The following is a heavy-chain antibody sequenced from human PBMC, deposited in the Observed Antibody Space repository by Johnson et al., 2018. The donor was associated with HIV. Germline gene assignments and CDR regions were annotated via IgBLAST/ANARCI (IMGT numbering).Heavy chain of an antibody. CDR2: ISWNSGSI. CDR1: GFTFDDYA. CDR3: AKESYRSSLWAFDI. Sequence: VQLVESGGVLVQPGRSLRLSCAASGFTFDDYAMHWVRQAPGKGLEWVSGISWNSGSIGYADSVKGRFTISSDNAKNSLYLQMNRLRAEDTALYYCAKESYRSSLWAFDIWGQGTMVTVSS. D-gene: IGHD6-6*01. V-gene: IGHV3-9*01. J-gene: IGHJ3*02.